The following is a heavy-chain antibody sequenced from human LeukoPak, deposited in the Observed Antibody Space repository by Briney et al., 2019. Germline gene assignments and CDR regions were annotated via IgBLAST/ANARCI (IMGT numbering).Heavy chain of an antibody. V-gene: IGHV1-69*06. D-gene: IGHD2-15*01. J-gene: IGHJ4*02. CDR2: IIPIIGTA. CDR3: ASILGYCSGGSCFLDY. Sequence: SVKVSCKASGGTFSSYAISWVRQAPGQGLEWMGGIIPIIGTANYAQKFQGRVTITADKSTSTAYMELSSLRSEDTAVYYCASILGYCSGGSCFLDYWGQGTLVTVSS. CDR1: GGTFSSYA.